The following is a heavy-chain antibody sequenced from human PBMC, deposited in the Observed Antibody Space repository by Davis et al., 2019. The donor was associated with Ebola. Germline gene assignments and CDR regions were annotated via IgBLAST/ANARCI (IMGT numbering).Heavy chain of an antibody. J-gene: IGHJ3*02. CDR3: ARTGYSYGPDAFDI. D-gene: IGHD5-18*01. CDR2: INHSGST. Sequence: GSLRLSCAVYGGSFSGYYWSWIRQPPGKGLEWIGEINHSGSTNYNPSLKSRVTISVDTSKNQFSLKLSSVTAADTAVYYCARTGYSYGPDAFDIWGQGTMVTVSS. CDR1: GGSFSGYY. V-gene: IGHV4-34*01.